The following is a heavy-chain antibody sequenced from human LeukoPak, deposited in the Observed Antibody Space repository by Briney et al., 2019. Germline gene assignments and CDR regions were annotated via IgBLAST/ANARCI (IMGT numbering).Heavy chain of an antibody. CDR2: IKLDGSEK. J-gene: IGHJ4*02. CDR1: GFTFSSYW. V-gene: IGHV3-7*01. Sequence: GGSLRLSCAASGFTFSSYWMSWVRQAPGKGLEWVANIKLDGSEKYYVDSVKGRFTISRDNAKNSLYLQMNNLRAEGTAVYYCARFPERYYFDYWGQGTLVTVSS. CDR3: ARFPERYYFDY. D-gene: IGHD3-9*01.